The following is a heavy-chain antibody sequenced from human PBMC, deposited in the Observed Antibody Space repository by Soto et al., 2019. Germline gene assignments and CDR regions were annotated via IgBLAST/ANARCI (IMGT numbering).Heavy chain of an antibody. D-gene: IGHD2-8*01. Sequence: QVTLKESGPVLVKPTETLTLTCTVSGFSLSNARMGVSWIRQPPGKALARLAHIFSNDEKSYSTSLKSRLTITKDTSKSQLVLTMTNMDPVDTATYYCAWTGKPSLGYCTNGVCLELDYWGQGTLVTVSS. CDR2: IFSNDEK. CDR3: AWTGKPSLGYCTNGVCLELDY. V-gene: IGHV2-26*01. J-gene: IGHJ4*02. CDR1: GFSLSNARMG.